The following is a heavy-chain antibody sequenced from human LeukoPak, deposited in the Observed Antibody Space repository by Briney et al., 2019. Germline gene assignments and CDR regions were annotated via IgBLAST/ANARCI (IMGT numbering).Heavy chain of an antibody. V-gene: IGHV3-7*01. CDR3: ARWRGAQCEFEY. D-gene: IGHD3-3*01. J-gene: IGHJ4*02. Sequence: GGSLRLSCAASGFTFTRYWMSWVRQAPGKGLEFVANMKQDGTKTEYVDSVKGRFTISRDNAKNSLYLQMNNVRAEDTAVYYCARWRGAQCEFEYWGQGTLVTVSS. CDR2: MKQDGTKT. CDR1: GFTFTRYW.